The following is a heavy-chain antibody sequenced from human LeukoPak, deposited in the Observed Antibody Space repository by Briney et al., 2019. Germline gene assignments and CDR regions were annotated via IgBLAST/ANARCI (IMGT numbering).Heavy chain of an antibody. CDR1: GFTFSDYY. Sequence: GGSLRLSCAASGFTFSDYYMSWIRQAPGKGLEWVSYISSSGSTIYYADSVKGRFTISRDNAKNSLYLQMNSLRAEDTAVYYCARDQGYCSGGSCYSYYYYGMDVWGQGTTVTVSS. J-gene: IGHJ6*02. CDR3: ARDQGYCSGGSCYSYYYYGMDV. D-gene: IGHD2-15*01. V-gene: IGHV3-11*01. CDR2: ISSSGSTI.